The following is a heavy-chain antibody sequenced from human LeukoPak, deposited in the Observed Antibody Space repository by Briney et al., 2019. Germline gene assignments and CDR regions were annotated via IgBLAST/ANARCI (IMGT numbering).Heavy chain of an antibody. CDR3: ARGLLYYYDSRSYMDV. V-gene: IGHV4-59*01. Sequence: SETLSLTCTVSGGSINNYYWTWIRQSPGKGLEWIGYIYYSGSTNYNPSLKSRVTISVDTSKNQFSLKLSSVTAADTAVYYCARGLLYYYDSRSYMDVWGKGTTVTISS. D-gene: IGHD3-22*01. J-gene: IGHJ6*03. CDR1: GGSINNYY. CDR2: IYYSGST.